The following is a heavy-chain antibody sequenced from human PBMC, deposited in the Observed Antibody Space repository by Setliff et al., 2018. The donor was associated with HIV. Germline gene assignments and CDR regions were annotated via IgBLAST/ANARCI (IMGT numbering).Heavy chain of an antibody. V-gene: IGHV4-59*11. D-gene: IGHD6-6*01. CDR1: GGSISSHY. J-gene: IGHJ6*03. Sequence: SETLSLTCTVSGGSISSHYWSWIRQPPGKGLEYIGYIYYIGSTNYNPSLKSRVTISVDTFKNQFSLNLTSVTTADTAVYYCAREDAGQLELDYFYYYIDLWGKGTTVTVSS. CDR2: IYYIGST. CDR3: AREDAGQLELDYFYYYIDL.